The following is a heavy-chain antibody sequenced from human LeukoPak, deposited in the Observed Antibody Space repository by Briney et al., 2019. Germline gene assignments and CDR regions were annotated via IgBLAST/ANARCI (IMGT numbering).Heavy chain of an antibody. Sequence: GGSLRLSCAASGFTFSSYAMGWVRQAPGKGLEWVSAISGSGGSTYYADSVKGRFTISRDNSKNTLYLQMNSLRAEDTAVYYCARDQKPIAAAGTGIDYWGQGTLVTVSS. CDR2: ISGSGGST. J-gene: IGHJ4*02. CDR1: GFTFSSYA. CDR3: ARDQKPIAAAGTGIDY. V-gene: IGHV3-23*01. D-gene: IGHD6-13*01.